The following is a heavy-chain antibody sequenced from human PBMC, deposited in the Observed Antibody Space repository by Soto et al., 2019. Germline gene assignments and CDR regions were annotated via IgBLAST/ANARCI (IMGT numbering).Heavy chain of an antibody. J-gene: IGHJ4*02. CDR1: GFSLTTSGAA. Sequence: QITLKESGPTLVKPTQTLTLTCMFSGFSLTTSGAAVAWIRQSPGKALEWLAIIYWDDDKRYNPSLKSRLTITKDTSKNQVVLTMTNMDPVDTGTYYCAHRPVVVGAYYFDYWGQGTLVTVSS. V-gene: IGHV2-5*02. CDR2: IYWDDDK. CDR3: AHRPVVVGAYYFDY. D-gene: IGHD2-21*01.